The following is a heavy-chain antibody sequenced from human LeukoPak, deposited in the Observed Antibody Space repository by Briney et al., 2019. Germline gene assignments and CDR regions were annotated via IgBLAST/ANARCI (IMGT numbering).Heavy chain of an antibody. V-gene: IGHV4-4*07. CDR2: IYTSGST. CDR3: ARDRCNSTTCASRGAFDI. D-gene: IGHD2-2*01. CDR1: GGSISSYY. J-gene: IGHJ3*02. Sequence: SETLSLTSTVSGGSISSYYWSWIRQPAGKGLEWIGRIYTSGSTNYNPSLTSRVTMSVDTSKNQFSLKLTSVTAADTAVYYCARDRCNSTTCASRGAFDIWGQGTMVTVS.